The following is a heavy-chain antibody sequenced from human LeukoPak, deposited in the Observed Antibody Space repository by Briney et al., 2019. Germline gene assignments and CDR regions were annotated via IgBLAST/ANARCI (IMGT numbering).Heavy chain of an antibody. CDR2: INPSGGST. CDR3: ARDLGDDYDILTLYYYYGMDV. Sequence: ASVKVSCKASGYTFTSYYMHWVRQAPGQGLEWMGIINPSGGSTSYAQKFQGRVTMTRDTSTSTAYMELRSLRSDDTAVYYCARDLGDDYDILTLYYYYGMDVWGQGTTVTVSS. CDR1: GYTFTSYY. V-gene: IGHV1-46*01. D-gene: IGHD3-9*01. J-gene: IGHJ6*02.